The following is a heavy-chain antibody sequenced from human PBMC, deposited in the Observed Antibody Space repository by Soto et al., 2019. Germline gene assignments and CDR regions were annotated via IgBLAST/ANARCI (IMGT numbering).Heavy chain of an antibody. Sequence: PSETLSLTLEASGYSISSYYYRGWIRQPPGEGLEWIGSIYHSGSTYYNPSLRSRVTISIDPSENQFSLKLTSVTDADTAVYYCARDLIYYGNYYYSLDVWGQGTTVTVSS. CDR1: GYSISSYYY. V-gene: IGHV4-38-2*02. CDR2: IYHSGST. J-gene: IGHJ6*02. D-gene: IGHD3-16*01. CDR3: ARDLIYYGNYYYSLDV.